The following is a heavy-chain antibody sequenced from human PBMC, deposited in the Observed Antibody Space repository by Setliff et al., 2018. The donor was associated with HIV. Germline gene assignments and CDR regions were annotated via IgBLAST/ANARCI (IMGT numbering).Heavy chain of an antibody. Sequence: ASVKVSCKSSGYTFTDYSMHWVRQAPGQGLEWMGWINPNSGGTNYAQKFQGRVTITADTSTDTAYMELSSLRSEDTAVYYCAAEYRTKWGQGTLVTVSS. CDR3: AAEYRTK. V-gene: IGHV1-2*02. CDR1: GYTFTDYS. J-gene: IGHJ4*02. CDR2: INPNSGGT. D-gene: IGHD6-6*01.